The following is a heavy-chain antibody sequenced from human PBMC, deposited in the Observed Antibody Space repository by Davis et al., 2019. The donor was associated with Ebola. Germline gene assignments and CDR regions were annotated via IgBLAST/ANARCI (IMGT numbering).Heavy chain of an antibody. D-gene: IGHD3-10*01. CDR2: VYSRGST. Sequence: SETLSLTCTVSGYSISSGYYWGWIRQPPGKGLEWIGNVYSRGSTYYSLSLKSRVTISVDTSKNQFSLELTSVTAADTAVYYCARRDFYPSGTIYTIFRTTNFDLWGQGTLVTVSS. J-gene: IGHJ4*02. CDR1: GYSISSGYY. CDR3: ARRDFYPSGTIYTIFRTTNFDL. V-gene: IGHV4-38-2*02.